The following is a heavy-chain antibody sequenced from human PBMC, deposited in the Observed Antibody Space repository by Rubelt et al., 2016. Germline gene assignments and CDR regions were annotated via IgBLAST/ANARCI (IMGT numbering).Heavy chain of an antibody. J-gene: IGHJ4*02. Sequence: QVQLQQWGAGLLKPSETLSLTCAVYGGSFSGYYWSWIRQPPGKGLEWIGEIYHSGSTYYNPSLKSRVTISVDTSKNQFSLKLSSVTAADTAVYYCARNQWLSTLFDYWGQGTLVTVSS. D-gene: IGHD3-22*01. CDR2: IYHSGST. V-gene: IGHV4-34*01. CDR1: GGSFSGYY. CDR3: ARNQWLSTLFDY.